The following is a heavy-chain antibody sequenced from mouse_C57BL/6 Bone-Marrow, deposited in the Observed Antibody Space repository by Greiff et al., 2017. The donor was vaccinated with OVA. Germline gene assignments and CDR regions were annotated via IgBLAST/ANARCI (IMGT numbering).Heavy chain of an antibody. V-gene: IGHV5-15*01. CDR2: ISNLAYSI. CDR3: ARHGDGYYVRAMDY. Sequence: EVKLMESGGGLVQPGGSLKLSCAASGFTFSDYGMAWVRQAPRKGPEWVAFISNLAYSIYYADTVTGRFTISRENAKNTLYLEMSSLRSEDTAMYYCARHGDGYYVRAMDYWGQGTSVTVSS. J-gene: IGHJ4*01. CDR1: GFTFSDYG. D-gene: IGHD2-3*01.